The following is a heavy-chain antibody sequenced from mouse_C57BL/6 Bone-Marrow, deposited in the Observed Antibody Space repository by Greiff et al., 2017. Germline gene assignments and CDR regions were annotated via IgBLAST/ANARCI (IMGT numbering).Heavy chain of an antibody. J-gene: IGHJ3*01. CDR1: GYTFTSYN. V-gene: IGHV1-12*01. Sequence: SGAELVRPGASVKMSCKASGYTFTSYNMHWVKQTPRQGLEWIGAIYPGNGDTSCNQKFKGKATLTVDKSSSTAYMQLSSLTSEDSAVYFCARAGRLTGTTWFAYWGQGTLVTVSA. D-gene: IGHD4-1*01. CDR3: ARAGRLTGTTWFAY. CDR2: IYPGNGDT.